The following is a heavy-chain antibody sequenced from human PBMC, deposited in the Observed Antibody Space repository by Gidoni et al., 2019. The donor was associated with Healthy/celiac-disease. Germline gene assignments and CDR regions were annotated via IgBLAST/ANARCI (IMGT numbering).Heavy chain of an antibody. CDR2: ISYDGSNK. Sequence: QVQLVESGGGVVQPGRSLRLSCAASGFTFSSYAMHWVRQAPGKGREWVAVISYDGSNKYYADSVKGRFTISRDNSKNTLYLQMNSLRAEDTAVYYCARWLDTPFDYWGQGTLVTVSS. J-gene: IGHJ4*02. V-gene: IGHV3-30-3*01. CDR3: ARWLDTPFDY. D-gene: IGHD5-18*01. CDR1: GFTFSSYA.